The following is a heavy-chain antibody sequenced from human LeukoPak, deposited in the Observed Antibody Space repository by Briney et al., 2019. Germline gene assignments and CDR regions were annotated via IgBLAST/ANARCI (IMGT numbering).Heavy chain of an antibody. V-gene: IGHV4-34*01. CDR2: INHTGST. CDR1: GVSFSSYY. CDR3: ARDETYSDVWSGSAGGGKGNYLDY. D-gene: IGHD3-3*01. J-gene: IGHJ4*02. Sequence: SETLSLTCAVYGVSFSSYYWNWIRQPPGKGLEWIGEINHTGSTSSKPSLKSRVTISVDTSKNQFSLKLSSVTAADTAMYYCARDETYSDVWSGSAGGGKGNYLDYWGQGILVTVSS.